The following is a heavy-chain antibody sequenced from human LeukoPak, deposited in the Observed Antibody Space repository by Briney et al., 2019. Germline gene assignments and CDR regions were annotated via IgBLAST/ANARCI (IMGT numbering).Heavy chain of an antibody. D-gene: IGHD3-22*01. CDR3: ARHYYDHWRGPFDY. Sequence: PSETLSLTCAVSGYSISSGYYWGWIRQPPGKGLEWIGSIYHSGSTYYNPSLKSRVTISVDTSKNQFSLKLSSVTAADTAVYYCARHYYDHWRGPFDYWSQGTLVTVSS. CDR1: GYSISSGYY. V-gene: IGHV4-38-2*01. CDR2: IYHSGST. J-gene: IGHJ4*02.